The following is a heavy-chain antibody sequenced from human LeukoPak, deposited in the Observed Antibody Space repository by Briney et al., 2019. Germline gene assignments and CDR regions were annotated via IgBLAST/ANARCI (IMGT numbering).Heavy chain of an antibody. J-gene: IGHJ4*02. Sequence: SETLSLTCTVSGGSFSSSSYYWGWIRQPPGKGLEWIGSIYYSGSTYYNPSLKSRVTISVDTSKNQFSLKLSSVTAADTAVYYCARSSSGGDYWGQGTLVTVSS. D-gene: IGHD6-19*01. CDR3: ARSSSGGDY. CDR1: GGSFSSSSYY. V-gene: IGHV4-39*01. CDR2: IYYSGST.